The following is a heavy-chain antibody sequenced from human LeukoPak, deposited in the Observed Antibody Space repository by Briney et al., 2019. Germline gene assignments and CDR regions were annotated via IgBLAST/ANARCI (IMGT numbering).Heavy chain of an antibody. CDR3: ARDLSSYGFDY. D-gene: IGHD5-18*01. J-gene: IGHJ4*02. Sequence: GGSLRLSCAASGFTFSSYWMHWVRQAPGKGLVWVSHINSDGSSTYYAGSVKGRLTISRDNAKNTLYLQMNSLRAEDTAVYYCARDLSSYGFDYWGQGNLVTVSS. CDR2: INSDGSST. V-gene: IGHV3-74*01. CDR1: GFTFSSYW.